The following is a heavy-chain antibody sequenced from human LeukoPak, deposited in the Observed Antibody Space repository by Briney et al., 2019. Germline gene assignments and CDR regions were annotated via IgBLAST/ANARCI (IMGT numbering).Heavy chain of an antibody. J-gene: IGHJ5*02. D-gene: IGHD2-15*01. V-gene: IGHV1-8*01. Sequence: ASVKVSCKASGYTFTSYDINWVRQATGQGLEWMGWMNPNSGNTVYAQKFQGRVTMTRSTSISTAYMELSSLRSGDTAVYYCTFGCSGDSCSGDWFDPWGQGTLVTVSS. CDR2: MNPNSGNT. CDR3: TFGCSGDSCSGDWFDP. CDR1: GYTFTSYD.